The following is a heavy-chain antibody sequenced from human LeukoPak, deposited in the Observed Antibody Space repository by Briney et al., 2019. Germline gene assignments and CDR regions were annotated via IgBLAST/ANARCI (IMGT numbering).Heavy chain of an antibody. CDR1: GYTFTVYY. J-gene: IGHJ5*02. D-gene: IGHD3-3*01. CDR3: AREAGRITIFGVVTRNNWFDP. V-gene: IGHV1-2*06. Sequence: ASVKVSCKASGYTFTVYYMYWVRQAPGQGLEWMGRINPNSGDTDYQGRVTMTRDTSISTAYMELSRLRSDDTAVYYCAREAGRITIFGVVTRNNWFDPWGQGTLVTVSS. CDR2: INPNSGDT.